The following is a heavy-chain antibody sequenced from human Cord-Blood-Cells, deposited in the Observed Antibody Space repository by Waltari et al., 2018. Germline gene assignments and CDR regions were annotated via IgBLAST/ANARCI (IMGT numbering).Heavy chain of an antibody. Sequence: EVQLVESGGGLVQPGGFLRLYCAASGFTFSSYWMSWVRQAPGKGLEWVANIKQDGSEKYYVDSVKGRFTISRDNAKNSLYLQMNSLRAEDTAVYYCARDTPQLSVIAAAGTAFDIWGQGTMVTVSS. J-gene: IGHJ3*02. V-gene: IGHV3-7*01. CDR2: IKQDGSEK. D-gene: IGHD6-13*01. CDR1: GFTFSSYW. CDR3: ARDTPQLSVIAAAGTAFDI.